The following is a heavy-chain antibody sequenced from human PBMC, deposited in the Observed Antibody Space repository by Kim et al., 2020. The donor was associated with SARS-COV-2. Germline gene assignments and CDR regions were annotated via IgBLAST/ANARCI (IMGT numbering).Heavy chain of an antibody. J-gene: IGHJ6*02. V-gene: IGHV1-46*01. CDR3: ARVLRRVYGMDV. Sequence: YAQKCQGRVTMTRDTSTSTVYMELSSLRSEDTAVYYCARVLRRVYGMDVWGQGTTVTVSS. D-gene: IGHD3-16*01.